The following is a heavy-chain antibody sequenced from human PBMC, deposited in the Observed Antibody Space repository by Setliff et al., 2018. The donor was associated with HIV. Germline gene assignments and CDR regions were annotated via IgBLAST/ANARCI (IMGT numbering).Heavy chain of an antibody. CDR3: ARGRFKRWLNTVDC. D-gene: IGHD3-3*01. Sequence: PSETLSLTCAVYGGSFSDYFWTWIRQAPGKGLEWIGEINRSGSTNYNPSLKSRVTISVDTSKNQFSLKLSSVTAADTAVYYCARGRFKRWLNTVDCWGQGTLVTVSS. V-gene: IGHV4-34*01. J-gene: IGHJ4*02. CDR1: GGSFSDYF. CDR2: INRSGST.